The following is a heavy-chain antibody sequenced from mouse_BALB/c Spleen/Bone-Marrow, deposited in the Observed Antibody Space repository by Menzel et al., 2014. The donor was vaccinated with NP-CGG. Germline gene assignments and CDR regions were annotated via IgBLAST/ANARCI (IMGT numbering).Heavy chain of an antibody. J-gene: IGHJ2*01. CDR2: INPSNGRT. Sequence: VQLQQSGAELVKPGASVKLSCKASGYTFTSYWMHWVKQRPGQGLEWIGEINPSNGRTNYNEKFKTKAILTVDKSSSTAYMQLSSLTSEDSAVYYCARWLLYYWGQGTTLTVSS. V-gene: IGHV1S81*02. CDR3: ARWLLYY. CDR1: GYTFTSYW. D-gene: IGHD2-12*01.